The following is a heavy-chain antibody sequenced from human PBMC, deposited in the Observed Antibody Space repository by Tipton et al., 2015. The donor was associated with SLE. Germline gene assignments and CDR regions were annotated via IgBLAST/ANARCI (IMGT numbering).Heavy chain of an antibody. CDR1: GHTFTSYG. CDR2: IRAYNGNT. V-gene: IGHV1-18*04. D-gene: IGHD3-16*01. Sequence: QLVQSGAEVKKPGASVKVSCKAAGHTFTSYGFSWVRQAPGQGLEWMGWIRAYNGNTNYAQKLQDRVTMTTDTSTGTAYMELRSLISDDTAVYYCASKGESAFDIWGQGTMVTVSS. J-gene: IGHJ3*02. CDR3: ASKGESAFDI.